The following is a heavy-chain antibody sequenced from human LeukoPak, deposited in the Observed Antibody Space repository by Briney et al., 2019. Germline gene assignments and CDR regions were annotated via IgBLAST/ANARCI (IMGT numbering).Heavy chain of an antibody. Sequence: ASVKVSCKASGGTFSSYGISWVRQAPGQGLEWMGWISAYNGNTDYVQKVRGRVTMTADTSSSTAYMELRSLTSDDTAVYYCARLNSAANFLDHWGQGTLVTVSS. CDR3: ARLNSAANFLDH. V-gene: IGHV1-18*01. CDR2: ISAYNGNT. D-gene: IGHD2-15*01. J-gene: IGHJ4*02. CDR1: GGTFSSYG.